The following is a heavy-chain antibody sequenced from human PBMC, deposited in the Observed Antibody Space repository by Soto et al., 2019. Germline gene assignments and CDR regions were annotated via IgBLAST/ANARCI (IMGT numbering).Heavy chain of an antibody. V-gene: IGHV3-21*01. D-gene: IGHD4-17*01. CDR2: ISSSSSYI. CDR3: ARDNGDYPFDY. J-gene: IGHJ4*02. Sequence: GGSLRLSCAASGFTFSSYSMNWVRQAPGKGLEWVSSISSSSSYIYYADSVKGRFTISRDNAKNSLYLQMNSLRAEDTAVYYCARDNGDYPFDYWGQGTLVTVSS. CDR1: GFTFSSYS.